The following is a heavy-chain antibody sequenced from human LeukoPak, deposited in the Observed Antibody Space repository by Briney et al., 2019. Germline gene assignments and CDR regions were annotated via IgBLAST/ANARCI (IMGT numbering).Heavy chain of an antibody. Sequence: GGSLRLSCAASGFTFSTYWMHWVRQAPGKGLVWVSSMNSDGSNKRYADSVKGRFTISGDNAENTLCLQMNSLRAEDTAVYYCARLPTGSSLHYWGQGTLVTVSS. CDR2: MNSDGSNK. CDR1: GFTFSTYW. J-gene: IGHJ4*02. D-gene: IGHD6-6*01. CDR3: ARLPTGSSLHY. V-gene: IGHV3-74*01.